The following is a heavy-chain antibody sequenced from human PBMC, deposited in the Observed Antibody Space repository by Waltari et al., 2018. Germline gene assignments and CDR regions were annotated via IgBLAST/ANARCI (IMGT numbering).Heavy chain of an antibody. J-gene: IGHJ4*02. Sequence: EVQLVESGGGLVQPGGSLRLSCAASGFTFSPSGMNWVRQAPGQGLEWVSHISGSGSPTYYADSVKGRFTISRDNAMNSLYLQMNSLRAEDTAVYYCAPLGASSLTLTAWGQGTLVTVSS. CDR3: APLGASSLTLTA. CDR1: GFTFSPSG. D-gene: IGHD1-26*01. V-gene: IGHV3-48*01. CDR2: ISGSGSPT.